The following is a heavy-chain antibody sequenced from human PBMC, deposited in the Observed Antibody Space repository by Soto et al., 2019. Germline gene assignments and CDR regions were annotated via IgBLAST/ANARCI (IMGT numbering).Heavy chain of an antibody. V-gene: IGHV1-69*12. CDR1: GGTFSSYA. CDR3: ASGEIEMATIDY. D-gene: IGHD5-12*01. Sequence: QVQLVQSGAEVKKPGSSVKVSCKASGGTFSSYAISWVRQAPGQGLEWMGGIIPIFGTANYAQKFQGRVXIXAXXSTSTAYMELSSLRSEDTAVYYCASGEIEMATIDYWGQGTLVTVSS. J-gene: IGHJ4*02. CDR2: IIPIFGTA.